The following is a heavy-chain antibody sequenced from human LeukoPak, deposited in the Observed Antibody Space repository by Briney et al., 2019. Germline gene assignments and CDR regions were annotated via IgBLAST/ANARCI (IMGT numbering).Heavy chain of an antibody. J-gene: IGHJ5*02. V-gene: IGHV5-51*01. CDR2: IYPGDSDT. CDR1: GYSFSSYW. D-gene: IGHD6-19*01. Sequence: GESLKISCKGSGYSFSSYWIGWVRQMPGIGLEWMGIIYPGDSDTRYSPSFQGQVIISADKSISTAYLQWSSLKASDTAMYYCARRIAVGWFDPWGQGTLVTVSS. CDR3: ARRIAVGWFDP.